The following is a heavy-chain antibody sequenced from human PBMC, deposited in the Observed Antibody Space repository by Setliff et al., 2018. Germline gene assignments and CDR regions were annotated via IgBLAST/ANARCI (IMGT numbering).Heavy chain of an antibody. CDR3: ARVSEQYLAFDY. V-gene: IGHV1-2*02. J-gene: IGHJ4*02. CDR2: INLNGGGT. CDR1: GFTFTAHY. Sequence: ASVKVSCKASGFTFTAHYLHWVRQAPGQGPEWMGWINLNGGGTNYAQKCQGRVTMTSDTSTSTAYMELGRLMSHDTAVYFCARVSEQYLAFDYWGQGTLVTVSS. D-gene: IGHD4-4*01.